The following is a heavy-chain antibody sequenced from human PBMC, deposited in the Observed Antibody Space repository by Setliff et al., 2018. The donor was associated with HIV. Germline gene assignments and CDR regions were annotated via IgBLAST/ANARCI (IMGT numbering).Heavy chain of an antibody. V-gene: IGHV4-59*12. CDR1: GAPISSYY. CDR2: VYNSGTT. J-gene: IGHJ4*02. CDR3: AAASSWDPLLDY. D-gene: IGHD6-13*01. Sequence: SETLSLTCKVSGAPISSYYWNWIRQPPGKGLEWIGYVYNSGTTNYNPSLKSRVTISVDTSMDQFSLKLNSVTAADTAVYYCAAASSWDPLLDYWGQGTLVTVSS.